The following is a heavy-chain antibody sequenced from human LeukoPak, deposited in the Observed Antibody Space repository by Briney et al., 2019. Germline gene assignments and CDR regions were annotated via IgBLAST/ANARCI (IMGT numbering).Heavy chain of an antibody. CDR2: IYYSGST. CDR3: ARGGPSGWYCYGMDV. D-gene: IGHD6-19*01. CDR1: GFTVSSNY. Sequence: PGGSLRLSCAASGFTVSSNYMSWIRQPPGKGLEWIGYIYYSGSTNYNPSLKSRVTISVDTSKNQFSLKLSSVTAADTAVYYCARGGPSGWYCYGMDVWGQGTTVTVSS. J-gene: IGHJ6*02. V-gene: IGHV4-59*02.